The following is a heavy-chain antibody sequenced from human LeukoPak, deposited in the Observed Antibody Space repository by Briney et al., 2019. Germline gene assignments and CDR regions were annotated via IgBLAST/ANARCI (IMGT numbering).Heavy chain of an antibody. J-gene: IGHJ5*02. CDR3: ARDLVHHRLLGTAYNWFDP. Sequence: GASVKVSCKASGYTFSSYYIHWVRHSPGQGLEWMGVINPSGGSTSYAQKFQGRVTMTRDTSTSIVYMELSSLRSDDTAVYYCARDLVHHRLLGTAYNWFDPWGQGTLVTVSP. CDR1: GYTFSSYY. D-gene: IGHD3-16*01. V-gene: IGHV1-46*01. CDR2: INPSGGST.